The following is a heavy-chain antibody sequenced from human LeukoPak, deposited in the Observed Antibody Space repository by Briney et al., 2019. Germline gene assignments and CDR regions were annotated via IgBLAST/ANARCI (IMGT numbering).Heavy chain of an antibody. CDR3: ARDSPYSSSWYEGAFDI. Sequence: SETLSLTCAVSGGSISSGGYSWSWIRQPPGKGLEWIGYIYHSGSTYYNPSLKSRVTISVDRSKNQFSLKLSSVTAADTAVYYCARDSPYSSSWYEGAFDIWGQGTMVTVSP. V-gene: IGHV4-30-2*01. CDR2: IYHSGST. CDR1: GGSISSGGYS. D-gene: IGHD6-13*01. J-gene: IGHJ3*02.